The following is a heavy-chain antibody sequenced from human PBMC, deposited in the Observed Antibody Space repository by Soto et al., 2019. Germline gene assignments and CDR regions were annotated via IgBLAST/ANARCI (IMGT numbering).Heavy chain of an antibody. CDR1: GGTFSTFA. Sequence: SVKVSCKASGGTFSTFAFTWVRQAPGQGLEWMGGIIPILRKANYAQKFQGRVTITADDSASTAYMELSSLRSEDTAVYYCARASGSSSIAAAGTEDYWGQGTLVTVSS. V-gene: IGHV1-69*10. J-gene: IGHJ4*02. CDR3: ARASGSSSIAAAGTEDY. CDR2: IIPILRKA. D-gene: IGHD6-13*01.